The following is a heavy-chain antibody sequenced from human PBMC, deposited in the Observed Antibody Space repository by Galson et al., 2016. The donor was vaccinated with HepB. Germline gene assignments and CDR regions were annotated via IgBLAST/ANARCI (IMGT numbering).Heavy chain of an antibody. CDR2: IYFRGSS. D-gene: IGHD3-9*01. Sequence: TLSLTCSVSGVSISSGGAYWTWIRQHPGKGLEWIGYIYFRGSSYYNPSLKSRVTMSVDTSQNQFSLKVDSVTAADTAVDYCARNPMTGAGYYFDSWGQGTLVAVSS. CDR3: ARNPMTGAGYYFDS. CDR1: GVSISSGGAY. J-gene: IGHJ4*01. V-gene: IGHV4-31*03.